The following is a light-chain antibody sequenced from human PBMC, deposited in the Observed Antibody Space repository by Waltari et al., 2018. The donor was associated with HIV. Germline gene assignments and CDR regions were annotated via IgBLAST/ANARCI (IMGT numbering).Light chain of an antibody. CDR2: WAS. CDR1: QSVLYSSNNTDY. Sequence: DIVMTQSPASLAVSMGERATLTCQYPQSVLYSSNNTDYLAWYQQKPGQPPKLLIYWASTRESGVPDRFRGSGSGTDFTLTISSLQAEDVAVYYCQQYYSTQYSFGQGTKLEIK. CDR3: QQYYSTQYS. J-gene: IGKJ2*03. V-gene: IGKV4-1*01.